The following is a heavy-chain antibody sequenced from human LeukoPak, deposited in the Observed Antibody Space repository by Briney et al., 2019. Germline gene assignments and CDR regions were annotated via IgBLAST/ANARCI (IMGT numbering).Heavy chain of an antibody. D-gene: IGHD6-19*01. V-gene: IGHV3-7*03. J-gene: IGHJ2*01. Sequence: PGGSLRLSCAASGFTFSSYWMSWVRQAPGKGLEWVANINQDGSEKYSVDSVKGRFTISRDNAKSSLYLQMNSLGAEDTALYYCAKDPYSSGWDGWYVDLWGRGTLVTVSS. CDR3: AKDPYSSGWDGWYVDL. CDR1: GFTFSSYW. CDR2: INQDGSEK.